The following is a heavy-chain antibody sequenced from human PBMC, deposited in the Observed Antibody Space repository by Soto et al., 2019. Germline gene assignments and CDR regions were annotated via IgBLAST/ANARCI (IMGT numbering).Heavy chain of an antibody. CDR2: IYHSGNT. D-gene: IGHD2-2*01. V-gene: IGHV4-4*02. CDR3: ARDSRTGCSSTDCYMS. Sequence: QVQLQESGPGLVKASETLSLTCAVYGDSISSGAWWSWVRQSPGKGLQWIGEIYHSGNTRNNPSLKSRVTMSIDKSNNQFSLNLMSGTAADTATYYCARDSRTGCSSTDCYMSWGRGILVTVSS. J-gene: IGHJ5*02. CDR1: GDSISSGAW.